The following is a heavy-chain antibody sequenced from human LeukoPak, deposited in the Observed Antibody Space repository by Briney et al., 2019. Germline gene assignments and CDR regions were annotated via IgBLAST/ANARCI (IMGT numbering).Heavy chain of an antibody. Sequence: PGGSLRLSCAASGFTFSSYSMNWVRQAPGKRLEWVSSISSSSSYIYYADSVKGRFTISRDNAKNSLYLQMNSLRAEDTAVYYCARSRGGRDGYNLIWGQGTLVTVSS. CDR1: GFTFSSYS. D-gene: IGHD5-12*01. V-gene: IGHV3-21*01. CDR2: ISSSSSYI. J-gene: IGHJ4*02. CDR3: ARSRGGRDGYNLI.